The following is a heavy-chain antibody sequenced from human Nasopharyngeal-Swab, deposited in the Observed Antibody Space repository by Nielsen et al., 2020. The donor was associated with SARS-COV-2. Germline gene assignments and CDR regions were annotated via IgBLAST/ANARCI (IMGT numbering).Heavy chain of an antibody. CDR3: ARAMGSGSPSDWYYYYGMDV. D-gene: IGHD6-19*01. CDR1: GYTFTSYG. V-gene: IGHV1-18*01. CDR2: ISAYNGNT. J-gene: IGHJ6*02. Sequence: ASVKVSCKASGYTFTSYGISWVRQAPGQGLEWMGWISAYNGNTNYAQKLQGRVTMTTDTSTSTAYMELRSLRSDDTAVYHCARAMGSGSPSDWYYYYGMDVWGQGTTVTVSS.